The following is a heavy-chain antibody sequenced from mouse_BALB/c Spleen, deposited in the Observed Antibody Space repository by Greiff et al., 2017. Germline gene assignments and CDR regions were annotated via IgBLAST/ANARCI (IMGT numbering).Heavy chain of an antibody. D-gene: IGHD1-1*01. Sequence: DVHLVESGGGLVKPGGSLKLSCAASGFTFSDYYMYWVRQTPEKRLEWVATISDGGSYTYYPDSVKGRFTISRDNAKNNLYLQMSSLKSEDTAMYYCARAYYYGSSPYLFDYWGQGTTLTVSS. J-gene: IGHJ2*01. CDR1: GFTFSDYY. CDR2: ISDGGSYT. CDR3: ARAYYYGSSPYLFDY. V-gene: IGHV5-4*02.